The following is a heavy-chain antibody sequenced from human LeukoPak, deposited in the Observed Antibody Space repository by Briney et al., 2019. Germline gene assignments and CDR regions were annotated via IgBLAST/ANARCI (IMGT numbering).Heavy chain of an antibody. CDR3: AVGYDFWSGPYYFDY. Sequence: SQTLSLTCTVSGGSLSSGSYYWSWIRQPAGKGLEWIGRIYTSGSTNYNPSLKSRVTISVDTSKNQFSLKLSSVTAADTAVYYCAVGYDFWSGPYYFDYWGQGTLVTVSS. CDR2: IYTSGST. CDR1: GGSLSSGSYY. J-gene: IGHJ4*02. D-gene: IGHD3-3*01. V-gene: IGHV4-61*02.